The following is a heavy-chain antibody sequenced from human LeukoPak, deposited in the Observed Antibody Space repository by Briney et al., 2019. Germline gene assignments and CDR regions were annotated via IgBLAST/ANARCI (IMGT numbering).Heavy chain of an antibody. CDR2: ISSNGGDI. V-gene: IGHV3-11*01. CDR3: VRHSGRAGGQ. Sequence: GGSLRLSCAASGFNFGVHYMSWLRQAPGKRPEWISYISSNGGDIAYADSVKGRFTISRDNAKNSLHLQMSRLRVDDTAVYHCVRHSGRAGGQWGQGTLIAVSS. J-gene: IGHJ4*02. D-gene: IGHD3-10*01. CDR1: GFNFGVHY.